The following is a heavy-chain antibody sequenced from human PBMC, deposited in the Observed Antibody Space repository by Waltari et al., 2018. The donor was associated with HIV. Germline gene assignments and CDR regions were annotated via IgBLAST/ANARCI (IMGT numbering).Heavy chain of an antibody. CDR2: IWYDGSNK. V-gene: IGHV3-33*01. CDR1: GFTFKNYG. Sequence: QVQLVESGGGVVQPGRSLRLSCGASGFTFKNYGMHWVRQAPGKGLEWVAVIWYDGSNKYYADSVKGRFTISRDNSKNRLYLQMNSLRAEDTAVYYCARDRGGSSSLVLDSWGQGTLVTVSS. J-gene: IGHJ4*02. CDR3: ARDRGGSSSLVLDS. D-gene: IGHD6-6*01.